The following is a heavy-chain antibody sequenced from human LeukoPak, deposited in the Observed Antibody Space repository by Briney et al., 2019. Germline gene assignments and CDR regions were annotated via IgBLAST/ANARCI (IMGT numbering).Heavy chain of an antibody. D-gene: IGHD3-3*01. Sequence: PGGSLRLSCAASGFTVSSNYMSWVRQAPGKGLEWVSLIYSGGSTFYADSVKGRFTISRDISKNTLYLQMNSLRAEDTAVYYCARAALGLLDPFDYWGQGTLVTVSS. V-gene: IGHV3-53*05. J-gene: IGHJ4*02. CDR2: IYSGGST. CDR3: ARAALGLLDPFDY. CDR1: GFTVSSNY.